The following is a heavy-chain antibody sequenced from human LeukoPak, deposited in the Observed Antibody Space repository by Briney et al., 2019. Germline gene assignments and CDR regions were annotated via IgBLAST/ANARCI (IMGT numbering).Heavy chain of an antibody. Sequence: IPSETLSLTCAVYGGSFSGYYWSWIRQPPGKGLEWIGEINHSGSTNYNPSLKSRVTISVDTSKNQFSLKLSSVTTADTAVYYCAGYYYDSSGYFCWFDPWGQGTLVTVSS. CDR1: GGSFSGYY. J-gene: IGHJ5*02. V-gene: IGHV4-34*01. CDR3: AGYYYDSSGYFCWFDP. D-gene: IGHD3-22*01. CDR2: INHSGST.